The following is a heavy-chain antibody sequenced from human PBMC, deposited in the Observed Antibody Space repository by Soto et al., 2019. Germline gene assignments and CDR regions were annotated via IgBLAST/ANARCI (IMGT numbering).Heavy chain of an antibody. Sequence: QVQLVQSGAEVKKPGSSVKVSCKASGGTFSSYTISWVRQAPGQGLEWMGRIIPILGIANYAQKFQGRITITADKSTRTAYMELSSLRSEDTAVYYCASGGDCSGGSCWYYFDYWGQGTLVTVSS. CDR1: GGTFSSYT. J-gene: IGHJ4*02. CDR2: IIPILGIA. CDR3: ASGGDCSGGSCWYYFDY. D-gene: IGHD2-15*01. V-gene: IGHV1-69*02.